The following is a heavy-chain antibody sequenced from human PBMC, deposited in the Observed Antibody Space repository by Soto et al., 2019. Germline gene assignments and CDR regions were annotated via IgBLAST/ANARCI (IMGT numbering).Heavy chain of an antibody. J-gene: IGHJ4*02. CDR3: ARDMGSAMTTRIFDH. CDR1: GGSVDSGNHY. CDR2: IYYGEST. Sequence: QVLVQESGPGLVKPSQTLTLSCTVSGGSVDSGNHYWKWIRQPPGKGLEWIGYIYYGESTYYNPSLKRRATISVDTSQSRFSLRLTSVTAADTAVYYCARDMGSAMTTRIFDHWGQGTLVTVSS. D-gene: IGHD4-17*01. V-gene: IGHV4-30-4*01.